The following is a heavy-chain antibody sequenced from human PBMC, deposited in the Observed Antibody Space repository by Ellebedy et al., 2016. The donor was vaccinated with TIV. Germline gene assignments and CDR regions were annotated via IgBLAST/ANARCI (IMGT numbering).Heavy chain of an antibody. D-gene: IGHD2-15*01. CDR3: ARLAGATCQCAFDI. CDR2: INQDGGEK. CDR1: GFTISRHW. V-gene: IGHV3-7*01. Sequence: GESLKISCAASGFTISRHWMSWVRQGPGKGLEWVANINQDGGEKNYVDSVRGRFTISRDNAKNSLYLQMNSLRAEDTAVYYCARLAGATCQCAFDIWGQGTMGTVSS. J-gene: IGHJ3*02.